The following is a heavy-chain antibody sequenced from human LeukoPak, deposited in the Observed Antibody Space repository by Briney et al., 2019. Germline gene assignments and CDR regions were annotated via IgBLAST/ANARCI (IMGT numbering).Heavy chain of an antibody. J-gene: IGHJ5*02. D-gene: IGHD1-14*01. V-gene: IGHV4-39*01. CDR3: AGRKDYPTTNWFDP. Sequence: SETLSLTCTVSGGSISSSSYYWGWIRQPPGKGLEWIGSIYYSGSTYYNPSLKSRVTISVDTSKNQFSLKLSSVTAADTAVYYCAGRKDYPTTNWFDPWGQGTLVTVSS. CDR2: IYYSGST. CDR1: GGSISSSSYY.